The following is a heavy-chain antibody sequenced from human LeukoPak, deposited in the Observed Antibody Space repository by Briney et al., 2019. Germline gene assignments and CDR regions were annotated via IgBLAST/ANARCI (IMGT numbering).Heavy chain of an antibody. V-gene: IGHV1-3*01. D-gene: IGHD1-26*01. J-gene: IGHJ4*02. CDR1: GYTFTRYA. Sequence: VSVEVSCKASGYTFTRYAMHWVRRAPGQRRGGMGWSNAGNGNTKYSQKFQGRDTITRDTSANTAYMELSSLRSEDTAVYPCARSSGSYYDFDYWGQGTLVTVSS. CDR2: SNAGNGNT. CDR3: ARSSGSYYDFDY.